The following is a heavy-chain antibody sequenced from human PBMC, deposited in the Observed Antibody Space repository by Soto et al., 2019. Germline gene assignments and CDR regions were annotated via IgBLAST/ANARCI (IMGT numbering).Heavy chain of an antibody. CDR2: VNWNSRSI. V-gene: IGHV3-9*01. Sequence: EVQLVESGGGLVQPGRSLRLSCAASGFTFDDHAMHWVRQAPGKGLEWVSGVNWNSRSIDYADSVKGRFTISRDNAKNSLYLQMNRLRPEDTALYYCAKDHGGRSWYGGIEYWGQGTLVTVSS. CDR1: GFTFDDHA. CDR3: AKDHGGRSWYGGIEY. J-gene: IGHJ4*02. D-gene: IGHD6-13*01.